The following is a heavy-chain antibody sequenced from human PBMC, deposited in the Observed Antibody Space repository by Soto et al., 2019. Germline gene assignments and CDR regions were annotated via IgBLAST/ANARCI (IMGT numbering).Heavy chain of an antibody. CDR2: IIPIFGTA. D-gene: IGHD2-21*02. Sequence: ASVKVSCKASGGTFSSYAISWVRQAPGQGLEWMGGIIPIFGTANYAQKFQGRVTITADESTSTAYMELSSLRSEDTAVYYCARESPATAIGAFDIWGQGTMVTVSS. J-gene: IGHJ3*02. V-gene: IGHV1-69*13. CDR1: GGTFSSYA. CDR3: ARESPATAIGAFDI.